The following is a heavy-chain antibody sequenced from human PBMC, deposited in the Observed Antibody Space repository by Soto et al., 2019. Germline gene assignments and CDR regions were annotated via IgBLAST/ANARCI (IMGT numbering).Heavy chain of an antibody. Sequence: VQLVESGGGLVQPGGSLRLSCAASGFTFSSYGMHWVRQAPGKGLEWVAVISYDGSNKYYADSVKGRFTISRDNSKNTLYLQMNSLRAEDTAVYYCAKEPYSRRYYFDYWGQGTLVTVSS. V-gene: IGHV3-30*18. CDR2: ISYDGSNK. CDR1: GFTFSSYG. D-gene: IGHD6-13*01. J-gene: IGHJ4*02. CDR3: AKEPYSRRYYFDY.